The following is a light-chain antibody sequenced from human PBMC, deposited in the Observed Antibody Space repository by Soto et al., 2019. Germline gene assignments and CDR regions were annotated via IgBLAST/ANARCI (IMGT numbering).Light chain of an antibody. V-gene: IGLV2-11*01. Sequence: QSALTQPRSVSGSPGQSVTISCTGTSSDVGGYNFVSWYQQHPGKAPKFMIYDVTKRPSGVPDRFSGSKSGNTASLTISGLQAEDEADYDCCSYVGSYTSYVFGTGTKLTVL. CDR1: SSDVGGYNF. J-gene: IGLJ1*01. CDR2: DVT. CDR3: CSYVGSYTSYV.